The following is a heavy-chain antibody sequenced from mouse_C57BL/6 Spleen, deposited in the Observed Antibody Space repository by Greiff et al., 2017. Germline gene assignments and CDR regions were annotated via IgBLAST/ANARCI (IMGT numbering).Heavy chain of an antibody. CDR3: ARGGRYYAMDY. J-gene: IGHJ4*01. Sequence: QVQLQQPGAELVMPGASVKLSCKASGYTFTSYWMHWVKQRPGQGLEWIGELHPSDSYTNYNQKFKGKSTLTVDKSSSTAYMQLSSLTSEDSAVYYCARGGRYYAMDYWGQGTTVTVSS. V-gene: IGHV1-69*01. CDR2: LHPSDSYT. CDR1: GYTFTSYW.